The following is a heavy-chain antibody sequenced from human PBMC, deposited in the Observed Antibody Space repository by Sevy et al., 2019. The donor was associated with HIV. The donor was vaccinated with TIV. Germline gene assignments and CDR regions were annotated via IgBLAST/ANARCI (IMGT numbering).Heavy chain of an antibody. V-gene: IGHV3-23*01. J-gene: IGHJ4*02. Sequence: GGSLRLSCAASGFTFSSYARSWVRQAPGKGLEWVSAISGSGGSTYYADSVKGRFTISRDNSKNTLYLQMNSLRAEDTAVYYCAKDLGYGSGWYNWGQGTLVTVSS. CDR3: AKDLGYGSGWYN. D-gene: IGHD6-19*01. CDR1: GFTFSSYA. CDR2: ISGSGGST.